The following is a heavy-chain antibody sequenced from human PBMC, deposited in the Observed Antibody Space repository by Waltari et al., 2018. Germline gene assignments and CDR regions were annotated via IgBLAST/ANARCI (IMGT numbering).Heavy chain of an antibody. CDR1: GGSISSSSYY. Sequence: QLQLQESGPGLVKPSETLSLTCTVSGGSISSSSYYWGWIRQPPGKGLEWIGSIYYSGSTSYNPSRKSRVTISVDTSKNQFSLKLSSVTAADTAVYYCASLAVAGTYFDYWGQGTLVTVSS. J-gene: IGHJ4*02. CDR2: IYYSGST. CDR3: ASLAVAGTYFDY. V-gene: IGHV4-39*01. D-gene: IGHD6-19*01.